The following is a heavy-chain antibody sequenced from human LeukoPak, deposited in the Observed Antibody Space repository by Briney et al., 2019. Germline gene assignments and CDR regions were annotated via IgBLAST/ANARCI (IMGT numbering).Heavy chain of an antibody. CDR3: ASDYGSGSYRFDY. V-gene: IGHV4-59*01. D-gene: IGHD3-10*01. Sequence: SETLSLTCTVSGDSLSSYSWSWIRQPPGKGLEWIGYVYNSGSTTYNPSLKSRLTISLDTSKKQFSLNLRLVTAADTAVYYCASDYGSGSYRFDYWGQGILVIVSS. CDR2: VYNSGST. CDR1: GDSLSSYS. J-gene: IGHJ4*02.